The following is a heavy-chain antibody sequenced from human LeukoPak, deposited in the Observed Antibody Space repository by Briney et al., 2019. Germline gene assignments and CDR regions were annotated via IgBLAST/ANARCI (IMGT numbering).Heavy chain of an antibody. J-gene: IGHJ3*02. CDR2: IYYSGST. D-gene: IGHD3-22*01. Sequence: SETLSLTCSFYGGSINDYYWSWIRQSAGKGLEWIGSIYYSGSTYYNPSLKSRVTISVDTSKNQFSLKLSSVTAADTAVYYCARVTMIVVVITAPDAFDIWGQGTMVTVSS. CDR1: GGSINDYY. V-gene: IGHV4-59*10. CDR3: ARVTMIVVVITAPDAFDI.